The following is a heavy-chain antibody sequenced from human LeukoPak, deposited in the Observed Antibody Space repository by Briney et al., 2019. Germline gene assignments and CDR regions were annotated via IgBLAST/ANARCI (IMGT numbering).Heavy chain of an antibody. J-gene: IGHJ4*02. V-gene: IGHV4-38-2*02. CDR2: IYHSGST. CDR1: GYSISSGYY. D-gene: IGHD5-12*01. CDR3: ARGYSGYGLDY. Sequence: SETLSLTCTVSGYSISSGYYWGWIRQPPGKGLEWFGGIYHSGSTNYNPSLKSRVTISVDTSKNQFSLKLSSVTAADTAVYYCARGYSGYGLDYWGQGTLVTVSA.